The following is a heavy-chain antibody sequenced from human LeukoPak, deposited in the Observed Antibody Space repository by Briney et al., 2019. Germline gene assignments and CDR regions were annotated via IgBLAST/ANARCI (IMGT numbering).Heavy chain of an antibody. J-gene: IGHJ4*02. CDR3: ANLGALRDGDY. CDR2: LWSGGGT. CDR1: GFTVSSNY. V-gene: IGHV3-66*01. Sequence: GRSLRLSCAASGFTVSSNYMSWVRQAPGKGLEWVSVLWSGGGTNYADSVKGRFTISRDNSKNTLYLRMNSLRAEDTAVYYCANLGALRDGDYWGQGTLVTVSS. D-gene: IGHD5-24*01.